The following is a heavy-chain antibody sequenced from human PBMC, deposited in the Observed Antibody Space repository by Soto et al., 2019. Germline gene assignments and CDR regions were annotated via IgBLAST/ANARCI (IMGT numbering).Heavy chain of an antibody. Sequence: VQLVQSGAELKKPGSSVKVSCKASGGTFSNFAICWVRQAPGQALEWMGAISPILGTANYAQKFRGRVKFTADESTNTAFMDLSSLRTEDTAIYFCATVNQQLRPEGDYWGQGSLVTVSS. J-gene: IGHJ4*02. CDR1: GGTFSNFA. CDR3: ATVNQQLRPEGDY. CDR2: ISPILGTA. D-gene: IGHD6-13*01. V-gene: IGHV1-69*01.